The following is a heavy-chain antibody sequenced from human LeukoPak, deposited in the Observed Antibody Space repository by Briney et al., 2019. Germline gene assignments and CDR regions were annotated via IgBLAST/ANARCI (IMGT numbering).Heavy chain of an antibody. J-gene: IGHJ6*03. CDR3: ARITYYDFWSGYFFYYYYMDV. Sequence: ASVKVSCKASGYTFTSYGISWVRQAPGQGLEWMGWISAYNGNTNYAQKLQGRVTMTTDTSTSTAYMELRSLRSDDTAVYYCARITYYDFWSGYFFYYYYMDVWGKGTTVTVSS. CDR2: ISAYNGNT. CDR1: GYTFTSYG. V-gene: IGHV1-18*01. D-gene: IGHD3-3*01.